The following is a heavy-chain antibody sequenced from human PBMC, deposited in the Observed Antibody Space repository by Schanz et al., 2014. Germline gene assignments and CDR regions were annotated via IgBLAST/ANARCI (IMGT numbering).Heavy chain of an antibody. CDR2: INPSGGGT. D-gene: IGHD4-17*01. Sequence: QVQLVQSWAEVKGPGASVKVSCKASGYTFVSYSMHWVRQAPGQGLEWMGIINPSGGGTSYALRFQDRVTVTRDTSRSTVYMELSSLRSEDTAVYYCARGYGDSPTDFWGQGTLVTVSA. CDR3: ARGYGDSPTDF. J-gene: IGHJ4*02. CDR1: GYTFVSYS. V-gene: IGHV1-46*01.